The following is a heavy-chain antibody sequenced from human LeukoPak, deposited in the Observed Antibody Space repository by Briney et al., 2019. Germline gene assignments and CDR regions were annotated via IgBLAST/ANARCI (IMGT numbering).Heavy chain of an antibody. D-gene: IGHD1-7*01. CDR3: ARGNWNSVYYYYYMDV. V-gene: IGHV4-4*02. CDR2: IHHSGSS. Sequence: SETLSLSCDVSGVSISSTNRWSWVRQPPGKGLEWIGEIHHSGSSNYNPSLKSRVTISVDKSKNQFSLKLSSVTAADTAVYYCARGNWNSVYYYYYMDVWGKGTTVTVSS. J-gene: IGHJ6*03. CDR1: GVSISSTNR.